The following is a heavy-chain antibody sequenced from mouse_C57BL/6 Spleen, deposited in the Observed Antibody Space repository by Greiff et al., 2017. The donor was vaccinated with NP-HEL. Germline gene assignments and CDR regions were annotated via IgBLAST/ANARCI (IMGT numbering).Heavy chain of an antibody. CDR2: ISYDGSN. CDR1: GYSITSGYY. CDR3: ARWLLPYAMDY. D-gene: IGHD2-3*01. Sequence: DVKLVESGPGLVKPSQSLSLTCSVTGYSITSGYYWNWIRQFPGNKLEWMGYISYDGSNNYNPSLKNRISITRDTSKNQFFLKLNSVTTEDTATYYCARWLLPYAMDYWGQGTSVTVSS. J-gene: IGHJ4*01. V-gene: IGHV3-6*01.